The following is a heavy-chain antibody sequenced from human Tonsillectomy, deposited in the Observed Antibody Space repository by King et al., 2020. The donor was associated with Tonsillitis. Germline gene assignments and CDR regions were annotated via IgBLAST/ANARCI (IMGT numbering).Heavy chain of an antibody. CDR2: IWFDGSNK. V-gene: IGHV3-33*08. CDR1: GFTFNNYG. J-gene: IGHJ3*02. Sequence: VQLVESGGGVVQPGRSLRLSCAASGFTFNNYGMHWVRLAPGKGLEWVAFIWFDGSNKYYADSVKGRFTISRDNSKNTLYLQMNSLRAEDTAVYYCARDLYNDNSGDAFDIWGQGTMVTVSS. D-gene: IGHD3-22*01. CDR3: ARDLYNDNSGDAFDI.